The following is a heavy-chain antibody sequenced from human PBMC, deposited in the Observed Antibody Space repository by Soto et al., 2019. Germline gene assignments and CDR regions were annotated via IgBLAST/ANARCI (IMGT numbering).Heavy chain of an antibody. J-gene: IGHJ6*02. CDR1: GYTFTSYG. CDR2: ISAYNGNT. Sequence: ASGKVSCKASGYTFTSYGISRVRQAPGQGLEWMGWISAYNGNTNYAQKLQGRVTMTTDTSTSTAYMELRSLRSDDTAVYYCARAWFGTPYYYYYGMDVWGQGTTVNVSS. V-gene: IGHV1-18*01. CDR3: ARAWFGTPYYYYYGMDV. D-gene: IGHD3-10*01.